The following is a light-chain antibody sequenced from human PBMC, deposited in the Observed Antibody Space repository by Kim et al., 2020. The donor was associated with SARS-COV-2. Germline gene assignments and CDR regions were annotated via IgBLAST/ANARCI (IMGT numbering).Light chain of an antibody. V-gene: IGKV1-33*01. CDR1: QGIKHY. Sequence: DIQMTQSPSSLSASVGDRVTITCQTSQGIKHYLNWYQQKPGKAPNLLIYHVSNLQEGVPSRFSGSGTGTYFTFTITSLQPEDIATYYCQQYHHFPSFGGGTKVDIK. J-gene: IGKJ4*01. CDR3: QQYHHFPS. CDR2: HVS.